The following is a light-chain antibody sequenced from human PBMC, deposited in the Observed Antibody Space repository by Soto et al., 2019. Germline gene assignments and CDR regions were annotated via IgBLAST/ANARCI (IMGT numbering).Light chain of an antibody. Sequence: DIQMTQSPSSLSASVGDRVTITCRASQDINNFLVWFQQKPGKVPNLLNYGASTLQSGVPSRFSGSGSGTDFTLTISSLQPEDFANYFFQKYNSAPFTFGPGTTVDIK. CDR1: QDINNF. CDR3: QKYNSAPFT. V-gene: IGKV1-27*01. J-gene: IGKJ3*01. CDR2: GAS.